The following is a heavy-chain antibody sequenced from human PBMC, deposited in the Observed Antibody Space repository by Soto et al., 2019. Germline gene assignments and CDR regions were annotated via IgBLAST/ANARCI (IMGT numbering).Heavy chain of an antibody. CDR2: IYPSDSDA. V-gene: IGHV5-51*01. J-gene: IGHJ5*02. D-gene: IGHD2-15*01. Sequence: GESLKISCKGSGYTFTSHWIAWVRQMPGKGLEWMGIIYPSDSDARYSPSFQGQVTMSADESINTAYLQMMSLTAEDTAIYYCVRGGGGGLFDPWGQGTMVTVSS. CDR3: VRGGGGGLFDP. CDR1: GYTFTSHW.